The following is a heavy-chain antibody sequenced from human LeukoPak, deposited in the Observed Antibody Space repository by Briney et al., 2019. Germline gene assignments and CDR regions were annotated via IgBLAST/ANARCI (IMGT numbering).Heavy chain of an antibody. Sequence: GGSPRLSCAASGFTFSSYWMSWVRQAPGKGLEWVANIKQDGSEKYYVDSVKGRFTISRDNAKNSLYLQMNSLRAEDTAVYYCARIGYSYGPLGYYYYMDVWGKGTTVTISS. CDR3: ARIGYSYGPLGYYYYMDV. CDR1: GFTFSSYW. V-gene: IGHV3-7*01. CDR2: IKQDGSEK. J-gene: IGHJ6*03. D-gene: IGHD5-18*01.